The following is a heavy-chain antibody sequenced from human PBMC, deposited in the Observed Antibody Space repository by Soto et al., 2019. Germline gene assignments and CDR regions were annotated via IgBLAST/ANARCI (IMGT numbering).Heavy chain of an antibody. CDR1: GGSISSYY. CDR2: IYYSGST. Sequence: PSETLSLTCTVYGGSISSYYWSWIRQPPGKGLEWIGYIYYSGSTNYNPSLKSRVTISVDTSKNQFSLKLSSVTAADTAVYYCARVIQYSSSWDGYRYYCYVMAVWGQGSTVIGSS. V-gene: IGHV4-59*01. J-gene: IGHJ6*02. D-gene: IGHD6-13*01. CDR3: ARVIQYSSSWDGYRYYCYVMAV.